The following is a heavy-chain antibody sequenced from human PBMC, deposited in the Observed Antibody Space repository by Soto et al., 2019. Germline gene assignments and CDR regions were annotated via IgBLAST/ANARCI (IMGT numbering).Heavy chain of an antibody. CDR1: GVTFSTSG. Sequence: QVQLVQSGAEVKKPGSSLKVSCKTSGVTFSTSGISWVRQGPGQGLEWMGGIIPLFGTQKYARKFQGRVSITADDSATTTYLESSGISSDDTAIYYCASVSPSICGGGNCYRLDSYFDSWGQGSQVVVSS. CDR3: ASVSPSICGGGNCYRLDSYFDS. D-gene: IGHD2-21*01. J-gene: IGHJ4*03. CDR2: IIPLFGTQ. V-gene: IGHV1-69*01.